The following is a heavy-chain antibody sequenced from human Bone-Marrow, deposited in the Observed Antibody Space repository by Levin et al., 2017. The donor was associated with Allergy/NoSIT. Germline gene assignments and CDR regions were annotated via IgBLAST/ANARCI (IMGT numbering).Heavy chain of an antibody. D-gene: IGHD3-16*02. CDR1: GYTFTAYG. V-gene: IGHV1-18*01. Sequence: RASVKVSCKASGYTFTAYGFSWVRQAPGQGLEWLGWISGYNGETNYGQKLQGRVSMTTDTSTNTAYMEVRSLKSDDTAIYYCARDWVGQWELSRPFDIWGQGTMLTVTS. CDR2: ISGYNGET. CDR3: ARDWVGQWELSRPFDI. J-gene: IGHJ3*02.